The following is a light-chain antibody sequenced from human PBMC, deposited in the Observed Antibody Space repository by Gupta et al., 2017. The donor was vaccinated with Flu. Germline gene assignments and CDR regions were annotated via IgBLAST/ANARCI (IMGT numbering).Light chain of an antibody. J-gene: IGKJ1*01. V-gene: IGKV4-1*01. CDR1: QSVLYSSNNKNY. CDR3: QQYYSTPT. CDR2: WAS. Sequence: DSVLTQPRESLAVSLGERATINCKSSQSVLYSSNNKNYLAWYQQKPGQPPKLLIYWASTRESGVPDRFSGSGSGTDFTLTISSLQAEDVAVYYCQQYYSTPTFGQGTKVEIK.